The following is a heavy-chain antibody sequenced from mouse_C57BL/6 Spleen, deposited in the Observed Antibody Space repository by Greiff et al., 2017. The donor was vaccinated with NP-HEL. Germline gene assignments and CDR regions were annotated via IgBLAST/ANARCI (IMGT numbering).Heavy chain of an antibody. CDR3: TKVDYYGSSYPAWFAY. D-gene: IGHD1-1*01. Sequence: EVQLQQSGAELVRPGASVKLSCTASGFNIKDYYMHWVKQRPEQGLEWIGRIDPEDGDTEYAPKFQGKATMTADTSSNTAYLQLSSLTSEDTAVYYCTKVDYYGSSYPAWFAYWGQGTLVTVSA. CDR1: GFNIKDYY. CDR2: IDPEDGDT. V-gene: IGHV14-1*01. J-gene: IGHJ3*01.